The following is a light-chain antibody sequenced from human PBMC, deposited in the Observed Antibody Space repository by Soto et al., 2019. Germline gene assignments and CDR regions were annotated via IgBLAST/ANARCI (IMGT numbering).Light chain of an antibody. CDR1: QSVTSNY. CDR2: GAS. CDR3: QQYGSSPQVT. J-gene: IGKJ3*01. V-gene: IGKV3-20*01. Sequence: ENVLTQSPGTLSLSPGERATLPCRASQSVTSNYLAWYQQNPGQAPRLRIYGASSRAAGSLDRFSGSGSGTDFTLTISRLEPEDFAVYYWQQYGSSPQVTFGPGTKVDIK.